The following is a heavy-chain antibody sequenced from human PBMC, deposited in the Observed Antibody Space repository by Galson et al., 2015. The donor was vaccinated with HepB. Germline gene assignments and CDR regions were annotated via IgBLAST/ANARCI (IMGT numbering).Heavy chain of an antibody. V-gene: IGHV3-33*01. J-gene: IGHJ5*02. D-gene: IGHD4-17*01. Sequence: LRLSCAASDFNFSNYGIHWVRQAPGKGLEWVAVIWYDGSNRYYADFVKGRFTISRDNAKKSLYLQMNSLRAEDTAVYYCARDGDYLSYRPHWFDPWGQGTLVTVSS. CDR1: DFNFSNYG. CDR3: ARDGDYLSYRPHWFDP. CDR2: IWYDGSNR.